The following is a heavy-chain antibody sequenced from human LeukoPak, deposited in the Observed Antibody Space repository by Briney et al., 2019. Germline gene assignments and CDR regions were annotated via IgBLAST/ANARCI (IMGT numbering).Heavy chain of an antibody. CDR2: IYHSGST. CDR1: GYSISSGYY. V-gene: IGHV4-38-2*02. Sequence: SETLSLTCTVSGYSISSGYYWGWIRQPPGKGLEWIGSIYHSGSTYYNPSLKSRVTISVDTSKNQFSLKLSSVTAADTAVYYCATTEGWLTPFDYWGQGILVTVSS. D-gene: IGHD6-19*01. J-gene: IGHJ4*02. CDR3: ATTEGWLTPFDY.